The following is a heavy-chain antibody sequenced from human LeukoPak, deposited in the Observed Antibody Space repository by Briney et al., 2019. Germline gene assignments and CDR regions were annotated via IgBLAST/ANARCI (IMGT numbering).Heavy chain of an antibody. V-gene: IGHV4-34*01. Sequence: SETLSLTCAVYGGSFTKHQWSWIRQPPGKGLEWIGAINDGGSTNYNPSLKSRVTISVDTSKNQFSLKLSSVTAADTAVYYCARTPGGWFDPWGQGTLVTVSS. CDR2: INDGGST. J-gene: IGHJ5*02. CDR1: GGSFTKHQ. D-gene: IGHD3-16*01. CDR3: ARTPGGWFDP.